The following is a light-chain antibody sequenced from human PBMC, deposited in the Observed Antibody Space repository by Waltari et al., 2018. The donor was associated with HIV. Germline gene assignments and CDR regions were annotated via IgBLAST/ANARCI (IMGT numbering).Light chain of an antibody. CDR1: QSVLSSSNNKNY. J-gene: IGKJ1*01. CDR3: QQHYSTPWT. CDR2: WAS. Sequence: DIVMTQSPESLAVSLGERATINCKSSQSVLSSSNNKNYLSWYQQKPGQPPKLLIYWASTRESGVPDRFSGSGSGTDFTLTISSLQAEDVAVYYCQQHYSTPWTFGQGTKVEIK. V-gene: IGKV4-1*01.